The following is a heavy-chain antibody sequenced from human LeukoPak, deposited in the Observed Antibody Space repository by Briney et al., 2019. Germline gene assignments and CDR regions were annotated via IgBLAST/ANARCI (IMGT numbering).Heavy chain of an antibody. D-gene: IGHD6-19*01. CDR2: IYAGDSDT. CDR1: GYSFTNYW. CDR3: ARSWVAGYGTVLDY. V-gene: IGHV5-51*01. J-gene: IGHJ4*02. Sequence: GESLKISCKGSGYSFTNYWIGWVRQMPAKGLEWMGIIYAGDSDTRYSPSFQGQVTISVDRSITTAYLQWSSLKASDTAMYYCARSWVAGYGTVLDYWGQGTLVTVSS.